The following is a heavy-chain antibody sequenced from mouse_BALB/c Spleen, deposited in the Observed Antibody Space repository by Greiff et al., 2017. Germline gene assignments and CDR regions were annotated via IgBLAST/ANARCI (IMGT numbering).Heavy chain of an antibody. D-gene: IGHD2-13*01. CDR2: ISTYYGDA. CDR3: AGNRGDYEDGYYAMDY. J-gene: IGHJ4*01. CDR1: GYTFTDYA. Sequence: VQLQQSGAELVRPGVSVKISCKASGYTFTDYAMHWVKQSPAKSLEWIGVISTYYGDASYNQKFKGKATMTVDKSSSTAYMELARLTSEDSAIYYCAGNRGDYEDGYYAMDYWGQGTSVTVSS. V-gene: IGHV1S137*01.